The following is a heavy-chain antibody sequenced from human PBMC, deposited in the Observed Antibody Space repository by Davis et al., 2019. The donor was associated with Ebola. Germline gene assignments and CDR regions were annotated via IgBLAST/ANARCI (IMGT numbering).Heavy chain of an antibody. Sequence: ASVKVSCKASGYTFTSYGTSWVRQAPGQGLEWMGWISAYNGNTNYAQKLQGRVTMTTDTSTSTAYMELRSLRSDDTAVYYCARDGGFGELLYYYYGMDVWGKGTTVTVSS. J-gene: IGHJ6*04. D-gene: IGHD3-10*01. CDR1: GYTFTSYG. CDR3: ARDGGFGELLYYYYGMDV. CDR2: ISAYNGNT. V-gene: IGHV1-18*01.